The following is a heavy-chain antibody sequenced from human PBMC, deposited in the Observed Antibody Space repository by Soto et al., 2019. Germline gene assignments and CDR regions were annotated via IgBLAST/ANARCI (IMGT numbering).Heavy chain of an antibody. CDR2: INHSGST. D-gene: IGHD3-10*01. J-gene: IGHJ6*02. CDR3: ARGLLFGELLYYYYGMDV. CDR1: GGSFSCYY. V-gene: IGHV4-34*01. Sequence: SETLSLSCAVYGGSFSCYYWSWIRQPPGKGLEWIGEINHSGSTNYNPSLKSRVTISVDTSKNQFSLKLSSVTAADTAVYYCARGLLFGELLYYYYGMDVWGQGTTVTVSS.